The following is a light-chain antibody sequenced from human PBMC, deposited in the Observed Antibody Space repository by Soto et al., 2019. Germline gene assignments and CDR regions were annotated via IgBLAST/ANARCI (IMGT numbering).Light chain of an antibody. Sequence: DIQMTQSPSSLSASVGDRVTITCQASQDITDYLNWYQQKPGEAPKGLSYLGSNLETGVPSRFSGSGSGTEFSLTISSLQPEDIETYYCQPYGSLACTFGSATKVHL. CDR2: LGS. J-gene: IGKJ3*01. V-gene: IGKV1-33*01. CDR3: QPYGSLACT. CDR1: QDITDY.